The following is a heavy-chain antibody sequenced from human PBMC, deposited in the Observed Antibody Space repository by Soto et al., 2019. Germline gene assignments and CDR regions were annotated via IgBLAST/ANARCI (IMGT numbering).Heavy chain of an antibody. CDR2: IYPGDSDT. Sequence: GASLKISCEGSGYSFTSYWIGWLRQMPGKGLEWMGIIYPGDSDTRYSPSFQGQVTISADKSISTAYLQWSSLKASDTAMYYCARHAGGYSYGYWFDPWGQGTLVTVSS. CDR1: GYSFTSYW. D-gene: IGHD5-18*01. J-gene: IGHJ5*02. CDR3: ARHAGGYSYGYWFDP. V-gene: IGHV5-51*01.